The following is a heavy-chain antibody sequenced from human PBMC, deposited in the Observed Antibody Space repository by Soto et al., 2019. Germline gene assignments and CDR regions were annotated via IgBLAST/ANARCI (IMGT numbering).Heavy chain of an antibody. CDR2: ISAYNGNT. D-gene: IGHD4-17*01. V-gene: IGHV1-18*01. J-gene: IGHJ6*03. CDR1: GYTFTSYG. CDR3: ASGTYGDRNYYYYYMDV. Sequence: ASVKVSCKASGYTFTSYGISWVRQAPGQGLEWMGWISAYNGNTNYGQKLQGRVTMTTDTSTSTAYMELRSLRSDDTAVYYCASGTYGDRNYYYYYMDVWGKGTTVTVSS.